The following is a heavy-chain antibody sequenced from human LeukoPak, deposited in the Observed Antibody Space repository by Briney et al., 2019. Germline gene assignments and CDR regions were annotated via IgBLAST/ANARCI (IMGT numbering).Heavy chain of an antibody. Sequence: AGGSLRLSCSTSGFTFSNHFMHWVRQAPGKGLEYVSSIGPNGASTLYADSVKGRFTISRDNSKNTLYLQMNSLRAEDTAVYYCAREERYYDSSGSPQRKGFDYWGQGTLVTVSS. D-gene: IGHD3-22*01. J-gene: IGHJ4*02. CDR2: IGPNGAST. CDR3: AREERYYDSSGSPQRKGFDY. V-gene: IGHV3-64*04. CDR1: GFTFSNHF.